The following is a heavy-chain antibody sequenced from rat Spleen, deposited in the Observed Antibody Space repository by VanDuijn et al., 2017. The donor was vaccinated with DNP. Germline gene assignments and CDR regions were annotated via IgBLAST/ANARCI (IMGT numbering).Heavy chain of an antibody. J-gene: IGHJ1*01. V-gene: IGHV5-19*01. CDR2: ITNTGDIT. Sequence: EVQLVESGGGLVQPGRSLKLSCAASGFTFSNYGMHWIRQAPGKGLEWVASITNTGDITYYSDSVKGRSTISRDNAKSTLYLQMDSLRSEDTATYYCARRRSIYWYFDFWGPGTVVTVSS. CDR3: ARRRSIYWYFDF. D-gene: IGHD1-2*01. CDR1: GFTFSNYG.